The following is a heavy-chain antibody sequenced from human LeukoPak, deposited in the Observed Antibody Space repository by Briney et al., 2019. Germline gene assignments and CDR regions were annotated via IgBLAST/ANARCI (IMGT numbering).Heavy chain of an antibody. D-gene: IGHD5-12*01. V-gene: IGHV1-24*01. CDR2: FDPEDGET. J-gene: IGHJ4*02. CDR3: ATDSFRSVATPCYFDY. Sequence: ASVKVSCKVSGYTLTELSMHWVRQAPGKGLEWMGGFDPEDGETIYAQKFQGRVTMTEDTSTDTAYMELSSLRSEHSAVYYCATDSFRSVATPCYFDYWGQGTLVTVSS. CDR1: GYTLTELS.